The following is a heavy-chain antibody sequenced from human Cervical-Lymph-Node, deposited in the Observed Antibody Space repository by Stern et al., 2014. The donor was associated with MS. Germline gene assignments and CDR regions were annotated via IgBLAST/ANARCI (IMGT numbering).Heavy chain of an antibody. CDR3: AREAPVEPAASDAFDI. V-gene: IGHV3-33*01. CDR1: GFTFRTYG. J-gene: IGHJ3*02. Sequence: MQLVESGGGVVQPGRSLRLSCAASGFTFRTYGMHWVRQAPGKGLEWVAVIWSDGTNSLYADSVKGRFTISRDNSKNTLYLQMDTMRTEDTAVYYCAREAPVEPAASDAFDIWGRGTMVAVSS. D-gene: IGHD2-2*01. CDR2: IWSDGTNS.